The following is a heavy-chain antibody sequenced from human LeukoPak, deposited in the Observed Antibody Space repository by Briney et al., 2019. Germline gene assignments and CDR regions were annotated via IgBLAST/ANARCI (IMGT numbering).Heavy chain of an antibody. V-gene: IGHV3-23*01. D-gene: IGHD1-1*01. CDR1: GFTFSSYA. J-gene: IGHJ3*02. CDR2: ISVSSTT. CDR3: AKCNLDNCREGFDI. Sequence: GGSLRLSCAASGFTFSSYALTWVRQAPGEGLDWVSSISVSSTTYYLDSVKGRFSISRDNPNHALYLQMNSLRAEDTALYYCAKCNLDNCREGFDIWGQGTMVTVSS.